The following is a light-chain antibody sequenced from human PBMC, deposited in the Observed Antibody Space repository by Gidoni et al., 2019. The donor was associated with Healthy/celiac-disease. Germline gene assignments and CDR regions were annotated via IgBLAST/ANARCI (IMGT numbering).Light chain of an antibody. CDR1: QSVSSN. CDR3: QQYNNWPCT. Sequence: EILMTQSPATLSVSPGERATLSCRASQSVSSNLAWYQQKPGQAPRLRIYGASTRATGIPARFSGSGSGTEFTLTISSLQSEDFAVYYCQQYNNWPCTFGQGTRLEIK. J-gene: IGKJ5*01. CDR2: GAS. V-gene: IGKV3-15*01.